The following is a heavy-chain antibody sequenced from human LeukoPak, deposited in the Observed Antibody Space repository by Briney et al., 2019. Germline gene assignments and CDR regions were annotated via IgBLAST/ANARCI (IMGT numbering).Heavy chain of an antibody. CDR3: ARGGSFVEY. CDR1: GFTFSNYE. D-gene: IGHD3-10*01. CDR2: ISSGGSAV. V-gene: IGHV3-48*03. Sequence: PAGGSLRLSCAASGFTFSNYEMHWVRRAPGKGLEWVSYISSGGSAVYYADSVKGRFTVSRDNAKNSLYLQVSSLRAEDTAVYYYARGGSFVEYWGQGTLVIVSS. J-gene: IGHJ4*02.